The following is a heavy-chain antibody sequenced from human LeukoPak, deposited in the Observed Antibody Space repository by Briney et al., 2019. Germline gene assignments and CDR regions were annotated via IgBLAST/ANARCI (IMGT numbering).Heavy chain of an antibody. CDR1: GFTFSSYW. D-gene: IGHD3-10*01. Sequence: PGGSLRLSCAASGFTFSSYWMSWVRQAPGKGLEWVANIKQDGSEKYYVDSVKGRFTISRDNAKNSLYLQMNSLSAEDTAVYYCARNPPPSMVRGVIIFDYYGMDVWGKGTTVTVSS. J-gene: IGHJ6*04. CDR2: IKQDGSEK. CDR3: ARNPPPSMVRGVIIFDYYGMDV. V-gene: IGHV3-7*03.